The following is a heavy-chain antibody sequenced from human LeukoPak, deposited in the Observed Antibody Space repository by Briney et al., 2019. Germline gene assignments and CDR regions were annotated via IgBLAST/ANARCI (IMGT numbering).Heavy chain of an antibody. CDR1: GFTFSSYA. J-gene: IGHJ4*02. D-gene: IGHD1-26*01. V-gene: IGHV3-23*01. Sequence: PGGSLRFSCAASGFTFSSYAMSWVRQAPGKGLEWVSAISGTSDRTYYADSVKGRFSISRDNSKNTLYLQMNSLRAEDTAVYYCAKHLEAQWELLDYWGQGTLVTVPS. CDR2: ISGTSDRT. CDR3: AKHLEAQWELLDY.